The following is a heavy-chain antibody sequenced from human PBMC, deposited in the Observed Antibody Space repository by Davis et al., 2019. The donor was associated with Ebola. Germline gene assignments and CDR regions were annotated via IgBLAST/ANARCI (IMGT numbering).Heavy chain of an antibody. D-gene: IGHD6-13*01. CDR1: GGSMSGYY. J-gene: IGHJ5*02. CDR3: ARGRSSSWGRWFDP. CDR2: IYYSGST. V-gene: IGHV4-59*12. Sequence: SETLSLTCTVSGGSMSGYYWSWIRQPPGKGLEWIGYIYYSGSTNYNPSLKSRVTISVDTSKNQFSLKLSSVTAADTAVYYCARGRSSSWGRWFDPWGQGTLVTVSS.